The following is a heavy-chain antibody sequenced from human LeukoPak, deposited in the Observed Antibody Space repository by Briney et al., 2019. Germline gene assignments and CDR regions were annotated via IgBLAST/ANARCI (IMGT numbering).Heavy chain of an antibody. CDR1: GFTFSSYG. CDR3: ARDGDYGDYVVY. J-gene: IGHJ4*02. Sequence: GGSLRLSCAASGFTFSSYGMSWVRQAPGKGLEWVSSITRSSDYIYYADSVKGRFTISRDNAKNSLYLQMNSLRAEDTAVYYCARDGDYGDYVVYWGQGTLVTVSS. D-gene: IGHD4-17*01. CDR2: ITRSSDYI. V-gene: IGHV3-21*01.